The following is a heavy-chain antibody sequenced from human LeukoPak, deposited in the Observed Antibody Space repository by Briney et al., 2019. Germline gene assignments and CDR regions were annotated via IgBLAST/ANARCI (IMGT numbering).Heavy chain of an antibody. CDR3: ARDLGYASETNYGMDV. D-gene: IGHD3-10*01. CDR2: IKGDGIST. CDR1: GFDFSSNW. V-gene: IGHV3-74*01. J-gene: IGHJ6*02. Sequence: GGSLRLSCAASGFDFSSNWMHWVRHAPGQGLVWVPRIKGDGISTNYADSVKGRFTISRDNSKNTLYLQMNSLRAEDTAVYYCARDLGYASETNYGMDVWGQGTTVTVFS.